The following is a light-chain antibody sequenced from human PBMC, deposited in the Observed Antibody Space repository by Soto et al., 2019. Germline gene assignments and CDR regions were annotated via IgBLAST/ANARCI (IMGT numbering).Light chain of an antibody. CDR3: QQYNIWPRT. V-gene: IGKV3-15*01. CDR1: QSVSSN. Sequence: EIALTQSPATLSLSPGERATLSCGASQSVSSNYLAWYQQKPGLAPRLLIYGASTRATGVPVTFSGSGSGTEFTLTISSLQSEDFAVYYCQQYNIWPRTFGQGTKVDIK. CDR2: GAS. J-gene: IGKJ1*01.